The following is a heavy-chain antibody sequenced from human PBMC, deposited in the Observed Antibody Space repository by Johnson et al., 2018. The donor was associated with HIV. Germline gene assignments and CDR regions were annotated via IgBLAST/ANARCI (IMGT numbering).Heavy chain of an antibody. CDR1: GFTFSGYW. CDR3: ARDRGLRYFDWLSDHDAFYI. V-gene: IGHV3-7*01. D-gene: IGHD3-9*01. CDR2: IKQDGSEK. J-gene: IGHJ3*02. Sequence: VQLVESGGGLVQPGGSLRLSCVASGFTFSGYWMSWVRQAPGKGLEWVANIKQDGSEKYYVDYVKGRFTISRDNAKNSLFLQMNSLRAEDTAVYYCARDRGLRYFDWLSDHDAFYIWGQGTMVTVSS.